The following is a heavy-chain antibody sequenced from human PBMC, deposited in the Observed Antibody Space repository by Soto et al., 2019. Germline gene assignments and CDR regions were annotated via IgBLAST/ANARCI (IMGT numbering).Heavy chain of an antibody. CDR3: ARGLRFLEWLSIAPHYYYYGMDV. CDR2: ISGSGGST. V-gene: IGHV3-23*01. CDR1: GFTFSSYA. D-gene: IGHD3-3*01. J-gene: IGHJ6*02. Sequence: GASLRLSCAASGFTFSSYAMSWVRQAPGKGLEWVSAISGSGGSTYYADSVKGRFTISRDNSKNTLYLQMNSLRAEDTAVYYCARGLRFLEWLSIAPHYYYYGMDVWGQGTTVTVSS.